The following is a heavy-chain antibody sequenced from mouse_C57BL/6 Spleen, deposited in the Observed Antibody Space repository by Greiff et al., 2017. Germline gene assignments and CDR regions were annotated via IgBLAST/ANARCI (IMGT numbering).Heavy chain of an antibody. D-gene: IGHD1-1*01. J-gene: IGHJ1*03. CDR2: INSSNGST. Sequence: VQLQQPGTELVKPGASVKLSCKASGYTFTSYWMHWVKQRPGQGLEWIGNINSSNGSTNYNEKFKSKATMTVDKSSSTAYMQLSSLTSEDSAVYYCARSLTTVVAPYWYFDFWGTGTTVTVSS. CDR3: ARSLTTVVAPYWYFDF. CDR1: GYTFTSYW. V-gene: IGHV1-53*01.